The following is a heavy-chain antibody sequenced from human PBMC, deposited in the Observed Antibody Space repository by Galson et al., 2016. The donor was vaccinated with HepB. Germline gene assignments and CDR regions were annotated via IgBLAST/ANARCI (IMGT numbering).Heavy chain of an antibody. CDR2: IYHSGST. CDR3: ARDFLAAGIPALWN. Sequence: SETLSLTCAISGGSISSTNWWSWVRQPPGKGLEWIGEIYHSGSTNYNPSLKSRVTILVDKSKNQFSLKLSSVTAADTAVYYCARDFLAAGIPALWNWGQGTLVTVSS. V-gene: IGHV4-4*02. CDR1: GGSISSTNW. J-gene: IGHJ4*02. D-gene: IGHD6-13*01.